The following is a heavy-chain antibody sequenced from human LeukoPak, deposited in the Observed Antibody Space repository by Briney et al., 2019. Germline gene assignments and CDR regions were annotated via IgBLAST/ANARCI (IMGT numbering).Heavy chain of an antibody. D-gene: IGHD5-18*01. CDR1: GYSFTRYW. V-gene: IGHV5-51*01. CDR3: ARGADPVMATTHYYYMDA. J-gene: IGHJ6*03. Sequence: GESLKISCKGSGYSFTRYWIGWVRQMPGKGLEWIGIIYPDDSDTRYSPSFQGQVTISADKSINTAYLQWSTLKASDTAMYYCARGADPVMATTHYYYMDAWGKGTTVTVSS. CDR2: IYPDDSDT.